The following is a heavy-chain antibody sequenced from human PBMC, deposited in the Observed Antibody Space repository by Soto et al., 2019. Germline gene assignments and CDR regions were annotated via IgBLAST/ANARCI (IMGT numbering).Heavy chain of an antibody. CDR2: ISAYNGYT. J-gene: IGHJ4*02. V-gene: IGHV1-18*01. CDR1: GYTFTTYD. D-gene: IGHD3-22*01. Sequence: GASVKVSCKASGYTFTTYDISWVRQAPGQGLEWMGWISAYNGYTNYAQKLQGRVTMTTDTSTTAAYMELRSLRSDDTAVYYCARVVVGPHYYDSSGYLAPWFDYWGQGTLVTVSS. CDR3: ARVVVGPHYYDSSGYLAPWFDY.